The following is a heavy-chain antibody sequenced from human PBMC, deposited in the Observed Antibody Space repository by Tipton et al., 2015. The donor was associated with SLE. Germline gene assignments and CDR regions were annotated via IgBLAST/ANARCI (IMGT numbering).Heavy chain of an antibody. CDR1: GGSISSSSYY. V-gene: IGHV4-39*07. D-gene: IGHD5-12*01. CDR2: INHSGST. Sequence: TLSLTCTVSGGSISSSSYYWSWIRQPPGKGLEWIGEINHSGSTDYNPSLKSRVTISVDTSKNQFSPKLSSVTAADTAVYYCARGGGPVDIVATDFDYWGQGTLVTVSS. J-gene: IGHJ4*02. CDR3: ARGGGPVDIVATDFDY.